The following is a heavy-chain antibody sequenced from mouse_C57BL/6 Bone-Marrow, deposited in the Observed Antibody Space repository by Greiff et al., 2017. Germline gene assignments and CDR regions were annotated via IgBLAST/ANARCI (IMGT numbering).Heavy chain of an antibody. CDR1: GYTFTSYW. V-gene: IGHV1-64*01. Sequence: VQLQQSGAELVKPGASVKLSCKASGYTFTSYWMHWVKQRPGQGLEWIGMIHPNSGSTNYNEKFKSKATLTVDKSSSTAYMQLSSLTSEDSAVYYCAREFYYYGSSYDYFDYWGQGTTLTVSS. J-gene: IGHJ2*01. D-gene: IGHD1-1*01. CDR2: IHPNSGST. CDR3: AREFYYYGSSYDYFDY.